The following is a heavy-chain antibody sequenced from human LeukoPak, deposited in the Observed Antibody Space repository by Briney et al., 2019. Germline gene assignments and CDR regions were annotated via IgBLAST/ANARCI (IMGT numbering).Heavy chain of an antibody. V-gene: IGHV3-23*01. CDR1: GFTSSSYA. D-gene: IGHD1-26*01. CDR2: VSGSGDRM. CDR3: AKDLSQWEPTGFDY. J-gene: IGHJ4*02. Sequence: GGSLRLSCAASGFTSSSYALNWVRQAPGKGLEWVATVSGSGDRMYHADSVKGRFTISRDNSKNTLYLQMNSLRAEDTAVYYCAKDLSQWEPTGFDYWGQGTLVTVSS.